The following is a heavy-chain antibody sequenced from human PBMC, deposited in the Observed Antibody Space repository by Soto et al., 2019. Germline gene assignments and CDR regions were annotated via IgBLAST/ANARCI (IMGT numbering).Heavy chain of an antibody. V-gene: IGHV6-1*01. D-gene: IGHD2-8*01. Sequence: QVQLQQSGPGLVKPSQTLSLTCDISGDSVSTNTATWNWIRQSPSRGIEWLGRTYYRSKWYNDYSVSVKSRITISQDNSTNPGSMHLNSVTTDDTAVYSCVRLIGNSWLDSWGQGTLVTVSS. CDR1: GDSVSTNTAT. J-gene: IGHJ5*01. CDR3: VRLIGNSWLDS. CDR2: TYYRSKWYN.